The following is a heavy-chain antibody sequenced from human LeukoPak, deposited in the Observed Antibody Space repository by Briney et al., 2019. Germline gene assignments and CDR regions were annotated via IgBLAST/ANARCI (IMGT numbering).Heavy chain of an antibody. V-gene: IGHV1-24*01. CDR1: GYTLTELS. J-gene: IGHJ4*02. CDR3: ATAGPRVVQEGLFDY. D-gene: IGHD1-1*01. Sequence: ASVKVPCKVSGYTLTELSMHWVRQAPGKGLEWMGGFDPEDGETIYAQKFQGRVTMTEDTSTDTAYMELSSLRSEDTAVYYCATAGPRVVQEGLFDYWGQGTLVTVCS. CDR2: FDPEDGET.